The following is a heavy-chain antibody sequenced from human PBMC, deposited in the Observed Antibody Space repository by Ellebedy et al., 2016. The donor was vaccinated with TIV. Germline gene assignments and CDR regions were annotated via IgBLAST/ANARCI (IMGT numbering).Heavy chain of an antibody. CDR2: IHYSGRT. J-gene: IGHJ6*03. CDR1: GASISPYY. V-gene: IGHV4-59*08. Sequence: MPSETLSLTCTVSGASISPYYWNWIRHPPGKGMAWIGYIHYSGRTNYNPSLKSRVTISVDTSKNQFSLNLSSVTAADTAMYYCARQHDPKYNNYMDVWGKGTTVTVSS. CDR3: ARQHDPKYNNYMDV.